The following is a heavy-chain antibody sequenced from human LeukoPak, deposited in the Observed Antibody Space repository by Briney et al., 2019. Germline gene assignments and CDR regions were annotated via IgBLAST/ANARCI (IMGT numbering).Heavy chain of an antibody. J-gene: IGHJ4*02. CDR2: IYSGGST. CDR3: ARGPDYGDPREYFDY. Sequence: PGGSLRLSCAASGFTVSSNYMSWVRQAPGKGLEWVSVIYSGGSTYYADSVKGRFTISRDNSKNTLYLQMNSLRAEDTAVYYCARGPDYGDPREYFDYWGQGTLVTVSS. V-gene: IGHV3-66*01. D-gene: IGHD4-17*01. CDR1: GFTVSSNY.